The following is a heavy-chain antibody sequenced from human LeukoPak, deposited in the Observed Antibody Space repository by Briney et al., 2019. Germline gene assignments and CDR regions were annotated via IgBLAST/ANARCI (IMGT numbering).Heavy chain of an antibody. CDR3: ARSSGWEADY. J-gene: IGHJ4*02. V-gene: IGHV4-59*11. D-gene: IGHD6-19*01. CDR2: IYYSGST. Sequence: KASGPLSLTCTVSGGSISSHYWSWIRQPPGKGLEWIGYIYYSGSTNYNPSLKSRVTISVDTSKNQFSLKLSSVTAADTAVYYCARSSGWEADYWGQGTLVTVSS. CDR1: GGSISSHY.